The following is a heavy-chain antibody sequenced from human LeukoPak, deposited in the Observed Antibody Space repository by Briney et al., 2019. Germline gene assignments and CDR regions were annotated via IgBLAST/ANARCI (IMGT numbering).Heavy chain of an antibody. V-gene: IGHV1-46*01. CDR2: INPSGGST. Sequence: ASVKVSCKASGYTFTSYYMHWVRQAPGQGLEWMGIINPSGGSTSYAQKFQGRVTMTRDTSTSTVYMELSSLRSEDTGVYYCARNSNAKRYFDYRGQGTLVTVSS. CDR3: ARNSNAKRYFDY. D-gene: IGHD2/OR15-2a*01. CDR1: GYTFTSYY. J-gene: IGHJ4*02.